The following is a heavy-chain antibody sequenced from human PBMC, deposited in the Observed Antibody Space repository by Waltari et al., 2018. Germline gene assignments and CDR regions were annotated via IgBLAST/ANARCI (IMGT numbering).Heavy chain of an antibody. J-gene: IGHJ4*02. CDR1: GGSISSYY. CDR2: IYYSGST. Sequence: QVQLQESGPGLVKPSETLSLTCTVSGGSISSYYWSWIRQPPGKGLEWIGYIYYSGSTNSNPALKSRVTISVDTSKNQFSLKLSSVTAADTAVYYCARGGSYYDSSGYVDYWGQGTLVTVSS. D-gene: IGHD3-22*01. V-gene: IGHV4-59*01. CDR3: ARGGSYYDSSGYVDY.